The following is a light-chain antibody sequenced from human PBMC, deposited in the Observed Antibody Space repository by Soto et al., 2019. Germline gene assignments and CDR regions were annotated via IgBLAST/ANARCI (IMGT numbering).Light chain of an antibody. CDR3: QSYDSSLSSWL. CDR2: DNS. V-gene: IGLV1-40*01. Sequence: QSVLKQPPSVSGAAGQRVTISCTGSSSNIGGGYDVHWYQQLPGTAPKLLMFDNSNRPPGVPDRFSGSKSGTSASASLAITGLQAEDEADYYCQSYDSSLSSWLFGGGTKVTVL. J-gene: IGLJ2*01. CDR1: SSNIGGGYD.